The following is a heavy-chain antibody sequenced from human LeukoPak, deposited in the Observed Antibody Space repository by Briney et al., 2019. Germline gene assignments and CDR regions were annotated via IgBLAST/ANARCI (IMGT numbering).Heavy chain of an antibody. CDR3: TTYGSGRKFDY. Sequence: GGSLRLSCAASGFSFSDAWMSWVRQIPGKGLERVGRMESKTDGGTTDYAAPVKGRFTISRDDSTNTLYLQMNSLKSEDTAVYYCTTYGSGRKFDYWGQGILVTVSS. D-gene: IGHD3-10*01. CDR1: GFSFSDAW. CDR2: MESKTDGGTT. J-gene: IGHJ4*02. V-gene: IGHV3-15*04.